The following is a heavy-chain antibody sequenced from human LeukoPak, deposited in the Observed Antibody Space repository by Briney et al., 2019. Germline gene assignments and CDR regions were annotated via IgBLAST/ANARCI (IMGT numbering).Heavy chain of an antibody. V-gene: IGHV1-24*01. Sequence: ASVKVSCKVSGYTLTELSMHWVRQAPGKGLEWMGGFDPEDGETIYAQKFQGRVTMTEDTSTDTAYMELSSLRSEVKAVYYCATVYGSGSYSPWDYWGQGTLVTVSS. D-gene: IGHD3-10*01. CDR1: GYTLTELS. J-gene: IGHJ4*02. CDR2: FDPEDGET. CDR3: ATVYGSGSYSPWDY.